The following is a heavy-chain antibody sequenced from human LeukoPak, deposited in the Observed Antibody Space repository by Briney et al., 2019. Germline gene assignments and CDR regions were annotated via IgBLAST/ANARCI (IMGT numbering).Heavy chain of an antibody. D-gene: IGHD7-27*01. V-gene: IGHV3-7*01. CDR1: GFSFSSWS. J-gene: IGHJ4*02. Sequence: GGSLRLSCAASGFSFSSWSMSWVRQAPGKRLEWVANMKEDGSEIYYVDSVQGRFTISRDNAKSSVYLQMNSLRGEDTAVYYCARENWGRLDYWGQGTLVTVSS. CDR2: MKEDGSEI. CDR3: ARENWGRLDY.